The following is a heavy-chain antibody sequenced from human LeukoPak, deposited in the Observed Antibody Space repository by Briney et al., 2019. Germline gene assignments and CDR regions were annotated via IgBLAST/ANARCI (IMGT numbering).Heavy chain of an antibody. CDR1: GGAVGDFY. V-gene: IGHV4-4*07. D-gene: IGHD3-22*01. CDR2: SQAFGSP. CDR3: ARILDRDA. Sequence: PSETLSLICPVAGGAVGDFYGYWIRPSAATVMEWMGRSQAFGSPNYHPSLKSRVITSLDTSKNQCSLSLSAVSGAGAATDYCARILDRDAWGQGTLVTVSP. J-gene: IGHJ3*01.